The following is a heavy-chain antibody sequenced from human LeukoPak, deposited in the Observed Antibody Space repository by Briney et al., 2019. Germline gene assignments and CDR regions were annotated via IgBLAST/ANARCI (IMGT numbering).Heavy chain of an antibody. V-gene: IGHV7-4-1*02. CDR2: ISTNTGDP. CDR3: ARSPAVSGVSIDY. Sequence: GASVKVSCKASGYTFTSYGISWVRQAPGQGLEWMGWISTNTGDPTYAQGFTGRFVFSLDTSVSTAYLQISSLKAADTAVYYCARSPAVSGVSIDYWXXGTLVTVSS. D-gene: IGHD3-10*01. J-gene: IGHJ4*01. CDR1: GYTFTSYG.